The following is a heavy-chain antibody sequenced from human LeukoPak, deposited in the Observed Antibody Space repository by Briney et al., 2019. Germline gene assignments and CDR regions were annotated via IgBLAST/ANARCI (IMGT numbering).Heavy chain of an antibody. CDR3: ARVGYSSWHYGPSSFDY. J-gene: IGHJ4*02. CDR1: GGSISSYY. D-gene: IGHD6-13*01. Sequence: SETLSLTCTVSGGSISSYYWSWIRQPPGKGLEWIGYIYYSGSTNYNPSLKSRVTISVDTSKNQFSLKLSSVTAADTAVYYCARVGYSSWHYGPSSFDYWGQGTLVTVSS. CDR2: IYYSGST. V-gene: IGHV4-59*01.